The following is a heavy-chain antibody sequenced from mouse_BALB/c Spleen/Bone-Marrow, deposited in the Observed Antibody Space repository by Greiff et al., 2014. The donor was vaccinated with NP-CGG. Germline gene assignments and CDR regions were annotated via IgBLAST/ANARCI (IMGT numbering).Heavy chain of an antibody. CDR1: GYAFSSSW. V-gene: IGHV1-82*01. D-gene: IGHD2-1*01. CDR3: ARHAYGNSYWYFDV. Sequence: VKLVESGPELVKPGASAKISCKASGYAFSSSWMNWVKQRPGQGLEWIGRIYPGDGDTNYNGKFKGKATLTADKSSSTAYMQLSSLTSVDSAVYFCARHAYGNSYWYFDVWGAGTTVTVSS. CDR2: IYPGDGDT. J-gene: IGHJ1*01.